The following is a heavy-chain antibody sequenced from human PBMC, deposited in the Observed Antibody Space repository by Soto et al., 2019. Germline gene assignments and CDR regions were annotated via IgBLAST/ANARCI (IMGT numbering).Heavy chain of an antibody. V-gene: IGHV3-30-3*01. CDR1: GFTYSTYT. J-gene: IGHJ4*02. Sequence: GGSLRLSCAASGFTYSTYTMHWVRQAPGKGLEWVAVISYDGNNKFYADSVKGRFTISRDSTKQTLYLQMNGLRADDTAIYYCAKDPNGDYIGAFDSWGQGTLVTVSS. CDR2: ISYDGNNK. CDR3: AKDPNGDYIGAFDS. D-gene: IGHD4-17*01.